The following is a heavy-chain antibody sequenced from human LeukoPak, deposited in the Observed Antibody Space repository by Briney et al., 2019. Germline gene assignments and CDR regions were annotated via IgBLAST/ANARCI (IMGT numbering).Heavy chain of an antibody. CDR1: GGTFSIYA. Sequence: GASVNVSCKASGGTFSIYAISWVRQAPGQGLEWMGGIIPIFGTANYAQRFQGRVTITADESTSTAYMELSSLRSEDTAVYYCAGAGYYDSSGYYYFDYWGQGTLVTVSS. CDR2: IIPIFGTA. D-gene: IGHD3-22*01. CDR3: AGAGYYDSSGYYYFDY. J-gene: IGHJ4*02. V-gene: IGHV1-69*13.